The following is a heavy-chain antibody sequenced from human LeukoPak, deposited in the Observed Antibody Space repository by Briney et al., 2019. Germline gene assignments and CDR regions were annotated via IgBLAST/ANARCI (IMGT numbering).Heavy chain of an antibody. J-gene: IGHJ4*02. V-gene: IGHV4-39*01. CDR2: IYYSGST. CDR3: ASLGAYCGGDCYPTFDY. D-gene: IGHD2-21*02. CDR1: GGSISSSSYY. Sequence: NPSDTLSLTCTVSGGSISSSSYYWGWIRQPPGKGLEWIGTIYYSGSTYYNPSLKSRVTISIDTSKNQFPLKLSSVTAADTAVYYCASLGAYCGGDCYPTFDYWRQGTLVTVSS.